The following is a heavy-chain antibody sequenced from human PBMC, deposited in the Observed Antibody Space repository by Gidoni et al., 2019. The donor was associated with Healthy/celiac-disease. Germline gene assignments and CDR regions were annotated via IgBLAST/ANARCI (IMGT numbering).Heavy chain of an antibody. CDR1: GFTFTSPW. D-gene: IGHD3-10*01. Sequence: EEQLVESGGGLVKPGGSLTLSCSASGFTFTSPWMSWVRQAPGKGLEWVGRIKSKTDGGTTDYIAPVKGRFSISRDDSKNTLYLQMNSLKTEDTAVYYCVASRHEYDGKQFLDCWGQGTLVTVSS. CDR3: VASRHEYDGKQFLDC. V-gene: IGHV3-15*01. J-gene: IGHJ4*02. CDR2: IKSKTDGGTT.